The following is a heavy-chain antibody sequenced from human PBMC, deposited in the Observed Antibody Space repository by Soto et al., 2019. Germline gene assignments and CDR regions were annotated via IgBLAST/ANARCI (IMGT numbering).Heavy chain of an antibody. J-gene: IGHJ4*02. V-gene: IGHV4-59*08. CDR1: GGSVSSYY. CDR3: ATLNTEATSYFDH. Sequence: SETLSLTCTVSGGSVSSYYCNWFRQSPEKGLEWIGYSFYSGNTHYNPSLKSRVTISFDTSKNQFSLKLSSVTATDTAVYYCATLNTEATSYFDHWGLGTLVTVSS. CDR2: SFYSGNT. D-gene: IGHD5-12*01.